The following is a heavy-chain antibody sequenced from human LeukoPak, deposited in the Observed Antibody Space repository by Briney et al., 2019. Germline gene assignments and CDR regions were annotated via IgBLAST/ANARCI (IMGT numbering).Heavy chain of an antibody. D-gene: IGHD6-19*01. CDR3: AKLRSVAGTVWYFDY. J-gene: IGHJ4*02. Sequence: GGSLRLSCAASGFTFSSYAMGWVRQAPGKGLEWVSAISGSGGSTYYADSVKGRFTISRDNSKNTLYLQMNSLRAEDTAVYYCAKLRSVAGTVWYFDYWGQGTLVTVSS. CDR1: GFTFSSYA. CDR2: ISGSGGST. V-gene: IGHV3-23*01.